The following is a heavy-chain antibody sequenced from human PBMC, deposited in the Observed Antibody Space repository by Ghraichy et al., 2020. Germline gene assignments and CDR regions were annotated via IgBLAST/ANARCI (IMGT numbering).Heavy chain of an antibody. CDR2: INPSGGST. Sequence: ASVKVSCKASGYTFTNYYIHWVRQAPGQGLEWMGIINPSGGSTSHAQKFQGRVTMTRDTSTSTVYMELSSLRSEDTAVYYCAREITRTDSYSSSWYSERVPWLDPWGQGTLVSVSS. J-gene: IGHJ5*02. V-gene: IGHV1-46*01. CDR1: GYTFTNYY. CDR3: AREITRTDSYSSSWYSERVPWLDP. D-gene: IGHD6-13*01.